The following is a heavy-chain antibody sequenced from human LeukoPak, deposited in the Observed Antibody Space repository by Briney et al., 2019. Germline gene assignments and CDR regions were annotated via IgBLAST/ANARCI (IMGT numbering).Heavy chain of an antibody. CDR1: GFTVSSNY. V-gene: IGHV3-53*01. J-gene: IGHJ5*02. CDR3: ARAQQLARNWFDP. CDR2: IYSGGTT. Sequence: HPGGSLRLSCAASGFTVSSNYMSWVRQAPGKGLEWVSVIYSGGTTYYADSVKGRFTISRDNSKNTLYLQMNSLRVEDTAIYYCARAQQLARNWFDPWGQGTLDTVSS. D-gene: IGHD6-6*01.